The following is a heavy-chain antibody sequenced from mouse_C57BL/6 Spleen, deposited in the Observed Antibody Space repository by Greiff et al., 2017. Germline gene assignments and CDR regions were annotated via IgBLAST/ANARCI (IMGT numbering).Heavy chain of an antibody. CDR2: IDPSDSET. V-gene: IGHV1-52*01. Sequence: QVQLQQPGAELVRPGSSVKLSCKASGNTFTSYWMHWVKQRPIQGLEWIGNIDPSDSETHYNQKFKDKATLTVEKSSSTAYMQLSSLTSEAAAVYCCARSSGNDGYFDVWGTGTTVTVSS. D-gene: IGHD2-2*01. J-gene: IGHJ1*03. CDR3: ARSSGNDGYFDV. CDR1: GNTFTSYW.